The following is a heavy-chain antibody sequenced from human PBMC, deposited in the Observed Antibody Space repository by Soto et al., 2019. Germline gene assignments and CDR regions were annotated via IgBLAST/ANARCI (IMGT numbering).Heavy chain of an antibody. D-gene: IGHD3-9*01. CDR2: ISYDGSNK. V-gene: IGHV3-30-3*01. J-gene: IGHJ4*02. CDR3: ARDHYDILTGYLDY. Sequence: QVQLVESGGGVVQPGRSLRLSCAASGFTFSSYAMHWVRQAPGKGLEWVAVISYDGSNKYYADSVKGRFTISRDNSKNPLYPQMNSLRAEDTAVYYCARDHYDILTGYLDYWGQGTLVTVSS. CDR1: GFTFSSYA.